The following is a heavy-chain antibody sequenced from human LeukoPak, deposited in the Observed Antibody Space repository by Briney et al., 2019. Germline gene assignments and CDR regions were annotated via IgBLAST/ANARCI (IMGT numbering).Heavy chain of an antibody. V-gene: IGHV3-74*01. CDR3: ARGYSSSWYNYFDY. Sequence: GGSLRLSCAASGFTFSSYWMHWVRQAPGKGLVWVSRINSDGSSTSYADSVKGRFTISRDNAKNSLYLQMNSLRAEDTAVYYCARGYSSSWYNYFDYWGQGTLVTVSS. J-gene: IGHJ4*02. D-gene: IGHD6-13*01. CDR2: INSDGSST. CDR1: GFTFSSYW.